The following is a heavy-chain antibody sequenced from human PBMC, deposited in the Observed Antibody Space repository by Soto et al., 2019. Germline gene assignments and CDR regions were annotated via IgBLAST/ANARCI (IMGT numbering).Heavy chain of an antibody. Sequence: SSVKPSCKASGYRFTNHGISWVRQAPGQGLEWMGWISGNDGKTKYARKFQGRVTMTTDTSTSTAYMEMNSLRHDDTAVYYCARYFYPLAYYFYYCGQGTLVTVSS. V-gene: IGHV1-18*01. CDR3: ARYFYPLAYYFYY. CDR1: GYRFTNHG. CDR2: ISGNDGKT. J-gene: IGHJ4*02.